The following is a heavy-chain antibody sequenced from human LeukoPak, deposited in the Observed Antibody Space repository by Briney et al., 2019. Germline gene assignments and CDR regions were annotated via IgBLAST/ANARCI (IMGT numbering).Heavy chain of an antibody. J-gene: IGHJ4*02. D-gene: IGHD2-15*01. CDR1: GYTFTSYG. CDR2: IGAYNGNT. CDR3: ARDRSAVVAATPFY. V-gene: IGHV1-18*01. Sequence: ASVKVSCKASGYTFTSYGISWVRQAPGQGLEWMGWIGAYNGNTNYAQKLQGRVTMTTDTSTSTAYMELRSLRSDDTAVYYCARDRSAVVAATPFYWGQGTLVTVSS.